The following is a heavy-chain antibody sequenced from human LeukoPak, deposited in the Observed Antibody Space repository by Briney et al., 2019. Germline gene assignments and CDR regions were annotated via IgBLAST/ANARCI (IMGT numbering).Heavy chain of an antibody. CDR1: GYTFTGYY. V-gene: IGHV1-2*04. Sequence: GASVNVSCKASGYTFTGYYMHWVRQAPGQGLEWMGWINPNSGGTNYAQKFQGWVTMTRDTSISTAYMELSRLRSDDTAVYYCARDGGYYFDAFDIWGQGTMVTVSS. J-gene: IGHJ3*02. D-gene: IGHD3-22*01. CDR2: INPNSGGT. CDR3: ARDGGYYFDAFDI.